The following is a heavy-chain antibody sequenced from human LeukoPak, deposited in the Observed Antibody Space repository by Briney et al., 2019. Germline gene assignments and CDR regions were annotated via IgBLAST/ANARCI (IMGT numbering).Heavy chain of an antibody. D-gene: IGHD3-16*01. V-gene: IGHV3-66*01. CDR3: VRENYGIDS. CDR2: IYSSGST. J-gene: IGHJ4*02. Sequence: PGGSLRLSCAASGFTFTSYTMNWVRQAPGKGLEWVSLIYSSGSTYYADSVKGRFTISRDNAKNTLYLQMNSLRVEDTAVYYCVRENYGIDSWGQGTLVTVSS. CDR1: GFTFTSYT.